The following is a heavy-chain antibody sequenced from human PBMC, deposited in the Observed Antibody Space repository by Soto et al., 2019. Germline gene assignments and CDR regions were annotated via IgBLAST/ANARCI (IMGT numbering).Heavy chain of an antibody. D-gene: IGHD3-9*01. CDR3: NAGYLDFDY. CDR1: GGSFSGYY. CDR2: INHSGST. J-gene: IGHJ4*02. V-gene: IGHV4-34*01. Sequence: PSETLSLTCAVHGGSFSGYYWSWIRQPPGKGLEWIGEINHSGSTNYNPSLKSRVTLSVDTSKNQFSLKLSSVTAADTAVSYCNAGYLDFDYWGQGTLVTVS.